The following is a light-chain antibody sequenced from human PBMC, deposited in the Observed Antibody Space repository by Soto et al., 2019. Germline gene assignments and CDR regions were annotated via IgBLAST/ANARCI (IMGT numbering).Light chain of an antibody. CDR2: GAS. J-gene: IGKJ4*01. V-gene: IGKV3-20*01. Sequence: ENVLTQSPGTLSLSPGERATLSCRASQSLSSSYLAWYQQKPGQAPRLLIYGASSRATGIPERFSGSGSGTDFTLTISRLEPEDFAVYYCQQFATSPLTFGGGTKVEIK. CDR1: QSLSSSY. CDR3: QQFATSPLT.